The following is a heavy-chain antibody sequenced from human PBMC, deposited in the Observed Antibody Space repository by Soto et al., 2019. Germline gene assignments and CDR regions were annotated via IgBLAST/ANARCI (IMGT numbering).Heavy chain of an antibody. CDR2: ISSNGGST. Sequence: GGSLRLSCAASGFTFSSYAMHWVRQAPGKGLEYVSAISSNGGSTYYANTVKGRFTISRDNSKNTLYLQMGSLRAEDMAVYYCARGPGYYFDYWGQGT. V-gene: IGHV3-64*01. J-gene: IGHJ4*02. CDR1: GFTFSSYA. CDR3: ARGPGYYFDY.